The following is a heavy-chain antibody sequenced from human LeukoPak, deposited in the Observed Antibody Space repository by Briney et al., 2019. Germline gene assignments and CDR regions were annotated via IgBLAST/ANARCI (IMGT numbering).Heavy chain of an antibody. CDR2: INPNSGGT. D-gene: IGHD3-10*01. CDR1: GYTFTGYY. J-gene: IGHJ4*02. CDR3: ARWLRGYYGSGSYVDY. Sequence: ASVKVSCKASGYTFTGYYMHWVRQAPGQGLEWMGWINPNSGGTNYAQKFQGRVTMTRDTSISTAYMELSRLRSDDTAVYYCARWLRGYYGSGSYVDYWGQGTLVTVSS. V-gene: IGHV1-2*02.